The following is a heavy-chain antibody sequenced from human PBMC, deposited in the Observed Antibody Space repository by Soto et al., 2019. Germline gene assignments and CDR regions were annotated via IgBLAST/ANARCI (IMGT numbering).Heavy chain of an antibody. J-gene: IGHJ4*02. CDR3: ATYREGNGGRGY. V-gene: IGHV4-59*01. D-gene: IGHD1-1*01. CDR1: GGSMSGYH. Sequence: QVQLQESGPGLVKPSETLSLTCTVSGGSMSGYHWSWIRQPPGKGLEWIGYINYSGSSNYNPSLKRLVTMSIDASKNPFSLRLSSVTAADSAIDYCATYREGNGGRGYWGKGTLVTVSS. CDR2: INYSGSS.